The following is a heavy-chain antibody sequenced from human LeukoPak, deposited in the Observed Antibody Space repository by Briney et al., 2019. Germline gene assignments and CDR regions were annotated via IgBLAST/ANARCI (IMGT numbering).Heavy chain of an antibody. Sequence: PSETLSLTCTVSGGSISSSSYYWGWIRQPPGKGLEWIGSIYYSGSTYYNPSLKSRVTISVDTSKNQFSLKLSSVTAADTAVYYCVREWGAVGPINYWGQGTLVTVSS. J-gene: IGHJ4*02. CDR3: VREWGAVGPINY. CDR1: GGSISSSSYY. CDR2: IYYSGST. D-gene: IGHD3-16*01. V-gene: IGHV4-39*07.